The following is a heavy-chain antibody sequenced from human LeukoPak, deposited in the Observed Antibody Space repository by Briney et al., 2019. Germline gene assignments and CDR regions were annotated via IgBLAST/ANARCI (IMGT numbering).Heavy chain of an antibody. V-gene: IGHV4-39*01. CDR2: ISYSGT. CDR1: GGSISISNYY. CDR3: ARRTSNPVGAIDY. J-gene: IGHJ4*02. D-gene: IGHD1-26*01. Sequence: SETLSLTCTVSGGSISISNYYWGWIRQPPGRGLEWIGSISYSGTYYHPSLKSRLTISVDTSKNHFSMNLRSVTAADTAVYYCARRTSNPVGAIDYWGQGTLVTVSS.